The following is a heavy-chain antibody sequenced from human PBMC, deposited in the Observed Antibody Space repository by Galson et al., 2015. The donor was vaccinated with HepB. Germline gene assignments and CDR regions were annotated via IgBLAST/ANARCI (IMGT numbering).Heavy chain of an antibody. J-gene: IGHJ6*03. D-gene: IGHD3-3*02. CDR1: GFSFSSYW. CDR2: INSDGSST. CDR3: ARDPIYPYYYYYMDV. Sequence: SLRLSCAASGFSFSSYWMHWVHQVPGKGLVWVSRINSDGSSTSYADFVKGRFTISRDNAKNTLYLQMNSLRAEDTAVYYCARDPIYPYYYYYMDVWGKGTTVTVSS. V-gene: IGHV3-74*01.